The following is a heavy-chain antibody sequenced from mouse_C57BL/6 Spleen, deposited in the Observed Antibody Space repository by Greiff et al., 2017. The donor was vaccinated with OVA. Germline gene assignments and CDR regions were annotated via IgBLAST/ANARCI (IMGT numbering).Heavy chain of an antibody. J-gene: IGHJ4*01. V-gene: IGHV1-54*01. CDR3: ARRLDYAMDY. CDR1: GYAFTNYL. Sequence: VKLMESGAELVRPGTSVKVSCKASGYAFTNYLIEWVKQRPGQGLEWIGVINPGSGGTNYNEKFKGKATLTADKSSSTAYMQLSSLTSEDSAVYFCARRLDYAMDYWGQGTSVTVSS. D-gene: IGHD2-13*01. CDR2: INPGSGGT.